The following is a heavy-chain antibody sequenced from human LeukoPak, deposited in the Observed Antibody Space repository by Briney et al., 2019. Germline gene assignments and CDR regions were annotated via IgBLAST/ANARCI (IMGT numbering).Heavy chain of an antibody. V-gene: IGHV3-9*01. CDR1: GFTFDDYA. CDR2: ISWNSGSI. D-gene: IGHD3-22*01. CDR3: ARGDYYDIDY. J-gene: IGHJ4*02. Sequence: GGSLRLSCAASGFTFDDYAMHWVRQAPGKGLEWVSTISWNSGSIVYADSVKGRFTISRDNAKNSQYLQMNSLRAEDTALYYCARGDYYDIDYWGQGTLVTVSS.